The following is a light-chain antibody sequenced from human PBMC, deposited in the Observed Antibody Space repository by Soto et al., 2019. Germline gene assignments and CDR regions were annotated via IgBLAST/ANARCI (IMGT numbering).Light chain of an antibody. Sequence: QSVLTQPPSASGTPGQRVTISCSGSSSNIGSNAVNWYQQVPRTAPKLLIYSTNQWPSGVPDRFSGSKSGTSASLAISGLQSEDEADYYCAAWDDSLNRPVFGGGTQLTVL. V-gene: IGLV1-44*01. CDR3: AAWDDSLNRPV. CDR2: STN. CDR1: SSNIGSNA. J-gene: IGLJ3*02.